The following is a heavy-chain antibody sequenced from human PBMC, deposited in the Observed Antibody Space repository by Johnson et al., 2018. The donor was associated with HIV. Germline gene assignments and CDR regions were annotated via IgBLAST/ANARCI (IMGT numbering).Heavy chain of an antibody. J-gene: IGHJ3*02. CDR1: GFTFSSYA. D-gene: IGHD6-6*01. Sequence: QEKLVESGVGVVQPGRSLRLSCAASGFTFSSYAMHWVRQAPGKGLEWVAVISYDGSNKYYADSVKGRFTISRDNSKNTLYLQMNSRRAEDTAVYYWARGGQLVAFDIWGQGTMVTVSS. V-gene: IGHV3-30*04. CDR3: ARGGQLVAFDI. CDR2: ISYDGSNK.